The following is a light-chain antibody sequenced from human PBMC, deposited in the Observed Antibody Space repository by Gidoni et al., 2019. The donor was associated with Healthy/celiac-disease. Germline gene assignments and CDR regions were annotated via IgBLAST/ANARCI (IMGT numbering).Light chain of an antibody. V-gene: IGKV1-5*03. CDR1: QSISSW. J-gene: IGKJ2*02. CDR2: KAS. Sequence: IQTTESPSTLSAAVGDRVTITCRASQSISSWLAWYQQKPGKAPKLLIYKASSLASGVPSRFSGSGSGTEFTLTISSLQPDDFATYYCQQYNPPGTFGQGTKLEIK. CDR3: QQYNPPGT.